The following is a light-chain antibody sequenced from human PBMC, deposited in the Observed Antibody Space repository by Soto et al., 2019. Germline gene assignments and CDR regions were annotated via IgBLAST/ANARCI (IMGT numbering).Light chain of an antibody. Sequence: DIVLTQSPDSLAVSLGERATINCKSSQSVFNSSNKKNSLAWYQQRPGQPPNLLIYWASTRESGVPDRFSGSGSGTDFTLTISSLQAEDVAIYYCQQYYTTPRTFGQGTTVEIK. V-gene: IGKV4-1*01. CDR2: WAS. J-gene: IGKJ1*01. CDR3: QQYYTTPRT. CDR1: QSVFNSSNKKNS.